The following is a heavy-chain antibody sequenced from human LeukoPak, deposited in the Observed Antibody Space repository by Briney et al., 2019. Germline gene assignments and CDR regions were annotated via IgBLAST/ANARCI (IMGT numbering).Heavy chain of an antibody. CDR2: LSYTGKT. Sequence: SETLSLTCVVSGASVSTSHWNWIRQFPGKGLEWIGCLSYTGKTDYNPSLTSRVTISFDTSKNQVSLKLRSVTAADTAIYYSSEGYFEPFDHWGPGTLVTVSS. V-gene: IGHV4-59*02. D-gene: IGHD2/OR15-2a*01. CDR3: SEGYFEPFDH. J-gene: IGHJ4*02. CDR1: GASVSTSH.